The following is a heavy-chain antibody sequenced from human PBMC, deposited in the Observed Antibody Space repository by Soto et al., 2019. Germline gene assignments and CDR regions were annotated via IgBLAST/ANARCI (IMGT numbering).Heavy chain of an antibody. CDR2: ITGSGGST. CDR3: ATKMGALLWFGESIPFDY. V-gene: IGHV3-23*04. J-gene: IGHJ4*02. CDR1: GFTFSNYR. Sequence: EVQLVESGGGLVQPGGSLRLSCAASGFTFSNYRMYWVRQAPGKGLVWVSAITGSGGSTYYADSVKGRFTISRDISKNPLYLQMNSLRAEDTAVYYCATKMGALLWFGESIPFDYWGQGTLVTVSS. D-gene: IGHD3-10*01.